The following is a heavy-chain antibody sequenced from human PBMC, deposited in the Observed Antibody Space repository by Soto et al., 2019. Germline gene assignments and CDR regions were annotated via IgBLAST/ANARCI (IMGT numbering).Heavy chain of an antibody. J-gene: IGHJ4*02. Sequence: GSLRLSCAASVFTVSAFWMHWVRLLPGKGLVWVSRMNGDGSNTAYADSVKGRFSISRDNAKNTLYLQMNGLRVDDTAVYYCVTSYGDPPGWGQGTLVTVSS. V-gene: IGHV3-74*01. CDR1: VFTVSAFW. D-gene: IGHD4-17*01. CDR2: MNGDGSNT. CDR3: VTSYGDPPG.